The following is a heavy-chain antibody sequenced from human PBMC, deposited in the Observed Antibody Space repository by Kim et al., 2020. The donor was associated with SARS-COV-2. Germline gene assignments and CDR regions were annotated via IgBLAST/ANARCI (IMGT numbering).Heavy chain of an antibody. CDR1: GGSISSYY. CDR3: ARDFDYDFWSGYHFGSLAQHEYYYYGMDV. Sequence: SETLSLTCTVSGGSISSYYWSWIRQPAGKGLEWIGRIYTSGSTNYNPSLKSRVTMSVDTSKNQFSLKLSSVTAADTAVYYCARDFDYDFWSGYHFGSLAQHEYYYYGMDVWGQGTTVTVSS. D-gene: IGHD3-3*01. J-gene: IGHJ6*02. CDR2: IYTSGST. V-gene: IGHV4-4*07.